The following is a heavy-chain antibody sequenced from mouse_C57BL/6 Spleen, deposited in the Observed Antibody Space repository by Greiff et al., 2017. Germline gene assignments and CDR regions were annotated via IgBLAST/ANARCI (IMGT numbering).Heavy chain of an antibody. Sequence: EVQLVESGGDLVKPGGSLKLSCAASGFTFSSYGMSWVRQTPDKRLEWVATISSGGSYTYYPDSVKGRFTISRDNAKNTLYLQMSSLKSEDTAMYYCARHDGCSSLTRIAMDYWGQGTSVTVSS. CDR2: ISSGGSYT. CDR3: ARHDGCSSLTRIAMDY. V-gene: IGHV5-6*01. J-gene: IGHJ4*01. CDR1: GFTFSSYG. D-gene: IGHD1-1*01.